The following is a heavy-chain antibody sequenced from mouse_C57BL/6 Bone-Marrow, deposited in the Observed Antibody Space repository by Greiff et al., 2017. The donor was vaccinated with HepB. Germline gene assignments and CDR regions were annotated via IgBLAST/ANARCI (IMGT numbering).Heavy chain of an antibody. D-gene: IGHD2-2*01. J-gene: IGHJ3*01. Sequence: VKLVESGAELVKPGASVKISCKASGYAFSSYWMNWVKQRPGQGLEWIGNINPSNGGTNYNEKFKSKATLTVDKSSSTAYMQLSSLTSEDSAVYYCARGGYDGGFAYWGQGTLVTVSA. CDR1: GYAFSSYW. CDR3: ARGGYDGGFAY. V-gene: IGHV1-53*01. CDR2: INPSNGGT.